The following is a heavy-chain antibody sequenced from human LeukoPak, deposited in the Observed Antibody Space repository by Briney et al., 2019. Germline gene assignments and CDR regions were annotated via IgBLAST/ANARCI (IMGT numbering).Heavy chain of an antibody. V-gene: IGHV4-39*01. Sequence: SSETLSLTCTVSGVSISSSTYYWGWVRQPPGKGLKWIGSIYYSGSTYYNPSPKSRVTISVDTSKNQFSLKVNSVTAGDTSVYYCATTGGAAGTRDYWGQGTLVTVSS. CDR1: GVSISSSTYY. CDR2: IYYSGST. CDR3: ATTGGAAGTRDY. J-gene: IGHJ4*02. D-gene: IGHD6-13*01.